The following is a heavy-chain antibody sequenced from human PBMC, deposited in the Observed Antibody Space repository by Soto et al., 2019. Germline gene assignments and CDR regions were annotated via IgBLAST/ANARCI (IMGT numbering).Heavy chain of an antibody. CDR3: ARNGSYYDFWSGYYFGGGMDV. Sequence: KTSETLSLTCAVYGGSFSGYYWSWIRQPPGKGLEWIGEINHSGSTNYSPSLKSRVTISVDTSKNQFSLKLSPVTAADTAVYYCARNGSYYDFWSGYYFGGGMDVWGQGTTVTVSS. CDR2: INHSGST. V-gene: IGHV4-34*01. J-gene: IGHJ6*02. CDR1: GGSFSGYY. D-gene: IGHD3-3*01.